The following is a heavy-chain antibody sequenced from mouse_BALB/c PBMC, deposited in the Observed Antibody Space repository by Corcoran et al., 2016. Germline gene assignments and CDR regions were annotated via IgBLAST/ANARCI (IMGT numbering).Heavy chain of an antibody. V-gene: IGHV9-4*02. CDR1: GYTFTTAG. J-gene: IGHJ4*01. D-gene: IGHD2-10*02. Sequence: QIQLVQSGPELKKPGETVRISCKASGYTFTTAGMQWVQKMPGKGLKWIGWINTHSGGPKYAEDFKRRFAFSLETSASTAYLQISNRKNEDTATYFCAREYAGAMDYWGQGTSVTVSS. CDR3: AREYAGAMDY. CDR2: INTHSGGP.